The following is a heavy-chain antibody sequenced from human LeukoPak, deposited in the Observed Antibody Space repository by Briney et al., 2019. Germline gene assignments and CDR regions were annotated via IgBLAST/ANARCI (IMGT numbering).Heavy chain of an antibody. CDR3: AREPRLHYYDSSGSDY. J-gene: IGHJ4*02. CDR1: GFTFSSYA. Sequence: GGSLRLSCAASGFTFSSYAMSWVRQAPGKGLEWVSGISWNSGSIGYADSVKARFTISRDNAKNSLYLQMNSLRAEDTAVYYCAREPRLHYYDSSGSDYWGQGTLLTVSS. D-gene: IGHD3-22*01. V-gene: IGHV3-9*01. CDR2: ISWNSGSI.